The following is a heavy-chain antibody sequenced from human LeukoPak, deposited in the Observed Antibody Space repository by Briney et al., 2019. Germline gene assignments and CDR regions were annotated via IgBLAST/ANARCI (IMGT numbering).Heavy chain of an antibody. Sequence: GGSLRLSCAASGFPFSSYVMNWVRPAPGKGLGGVSTISGSGAGTYYADSVKGRFTISRDNSKNTLYLQMNSLRAEDTAVYYCAKDEAAAIGYWGQGTLVTVSS. D-gene: IGHD6-13*01. CDR2: ISGSGAGT. CDR3: AKDEAAAIGY. J-gene: IGHJ4*02. CDR1: GFPFSSYV. V-gene: IGHV3-23*01.